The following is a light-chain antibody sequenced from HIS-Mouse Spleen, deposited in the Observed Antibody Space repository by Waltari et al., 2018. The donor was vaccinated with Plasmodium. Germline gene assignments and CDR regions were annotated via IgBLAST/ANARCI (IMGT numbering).Light chain of an antibody. J-gene: IGLJ2*01. V-gene: IGLV3-1*01. Sequence: SYALTQPPSVSVSPGTTAILTCPGHNLGDKYACWYQQKPGQSPVLDIHQDSKRPSGIPERFSGSNSGNTATLTISGTQAMDEADYYCQAWDSSTVVFGGGTKLTVL. CDR3: QAWDSSTVV. CDR1: NLGDKY. CDR2: QDS.